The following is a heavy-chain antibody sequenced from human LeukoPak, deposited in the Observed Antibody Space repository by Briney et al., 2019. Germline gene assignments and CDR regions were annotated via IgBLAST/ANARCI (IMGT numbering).Heavy chain of an antibody. J-gene: IGHJ3*02. CDR1: GGSISGYY. V-gene: IGHV4-59*01. D-gene: IGHD5-24*01. CDR3: ARDRRGDGYNLDAFHI. CDR2: IYYSGST. Sequence: PSETLSLTCTVSGGSISGYYWSWIRQPPGKGLEWIGYIYYSGSTNYNPSLESRVSISVDTSKNQFSLKLSSDAAADTAVYFCARDRRGDGYNLDAFHIWGQGTMVTVSS.